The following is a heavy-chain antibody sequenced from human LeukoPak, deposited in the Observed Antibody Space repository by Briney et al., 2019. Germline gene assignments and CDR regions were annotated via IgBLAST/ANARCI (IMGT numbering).Heavy chain of an antibody. CDR3: ARGRGVGTPFGDAFDI. CDR2: IYTSGST. CDR1: GGSISSGSYY. Sequence: SETLSLTCTVSGGSISSGSYYWSWIRQPAGKGLEWIGRIYTSGSTNYNPSLKSRVTISVDTSKNQFSLKLSSVTAADTAVYYCARGRGVGTPFGDAFDIWGQGTMVTVSS. J-gene: IGHJ3*02. V-gene: IGHV4-61*02. D-gene: IGHD3-10*01.